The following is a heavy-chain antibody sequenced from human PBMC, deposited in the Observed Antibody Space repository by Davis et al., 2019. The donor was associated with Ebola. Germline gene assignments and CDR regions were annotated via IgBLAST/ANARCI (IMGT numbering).Heavy chain of an antibody. CDR1: GDSVSSRNW. Sequence: SETLSLTCAVSGDSVSSRNWWSWVRQSPGKGLEWIGEIYHGGITKYNPSLKSRVTMPIDKSKNQFSLKLTSVTAADTAVYYCARRSSYYNHYGMDVWGKGTTVTVSS. J-gene: IGHJ6*04. D-gene: IGHD1-26*01. V-gene: IGHV4-4*02. CDR2: IYHGGIT. CDR3: ARRSSYYNHYGMDV.